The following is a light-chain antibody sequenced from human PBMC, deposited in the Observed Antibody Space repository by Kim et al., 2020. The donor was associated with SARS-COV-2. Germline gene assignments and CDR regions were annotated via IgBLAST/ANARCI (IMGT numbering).Light chain of an antibody. CDR1: QSVSSS. CDR3: QQRSNWPLT. Sequence: LSPGERVTLSCSARQSVSSSLAWYQQTPGQAPRLLIYDASSRATGIPARFSGSGSGTDFTLTISSLEPEDFAVYYCQQRSNWPLTFGGGTKVDIK. V-gene: IGKV3-11*01. CDR2: DAS. J-gene: IGKJ4*01.